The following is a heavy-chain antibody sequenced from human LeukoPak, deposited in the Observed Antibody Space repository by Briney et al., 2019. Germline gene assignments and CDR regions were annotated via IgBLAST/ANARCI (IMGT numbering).Heavy chain of an antibody. D-gene: IGHD3-10*01. J-gene: IGHJ4*02. Sequence: GGSLRLSCAASGFTFSSYGMHWVRQAPGKGLEWVAFIRYDGSNKYYAHSVKGRFTISRDNSKNTLYLQMNSLRAEDTAVYYCAKGWRYYGSGSYPGDYWGQGTLVTVSS. CDR3: AKGWRYYGSGSYPGDY. V-gene: IGHV3-30*02. CDR1: GFTFSSYG. CDR2: IRYDGSNK.